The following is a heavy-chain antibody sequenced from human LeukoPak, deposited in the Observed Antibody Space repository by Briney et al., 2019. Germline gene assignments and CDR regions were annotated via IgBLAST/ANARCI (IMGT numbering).Heavy chain of an antibody. CDR3: AKEYDYVWGSYRSPHYFDY. CDR2: ISGSGGST. Sequence: PGGSLRLSCAASGFTFSSYAMCWVRQAPGKGLEWVSAISGSGGSTYYADSVKGRFTISRDNSKNTLYLQMNSLRAEDTAVYYCAKEYDYVWGSYRSPHYFDYWGQGTLVTVSS. V-gene: IGHV3-23*01. D-gene: IGHD3-16*02. J-gene: IGHJ4*02. CDR1: GFTFSSYA.